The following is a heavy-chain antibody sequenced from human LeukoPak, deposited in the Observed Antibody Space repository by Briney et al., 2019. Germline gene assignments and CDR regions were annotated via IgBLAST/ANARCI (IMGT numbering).Heavy chain of an antibody. V-gene: IGHV3-23*01. CDR1: GFTYTSFA. CDR2: IGADYGGI. Sequence: GGSLRLSCAASGFTYTSFAMIWFRQTPEKGLEFVSVIGADYGGIQYADSVKGRFTISRDNSKNTMYLQMNSLRTDDTAIYYCAKYRTTTAPPRSFDYWGQGTLVTVSS. CDR3: AKYRTTTAPPRSFDY. J-gene: IGHJ4*02. D-gene: IGHD1-14*01.